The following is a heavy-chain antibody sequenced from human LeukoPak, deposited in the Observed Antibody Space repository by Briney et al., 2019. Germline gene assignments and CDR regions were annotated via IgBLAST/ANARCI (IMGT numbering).Heavy chain of an antibody. J-gene: IGHJ6*02. V-gene: IGHV1-69*13. D-gene: IGHD3-3*01. Sequence: SVKVSCKASGGTFSSYAISWVRQAPGQGLEWMGGIIPIFGTANYAQKLQGRVTITADESTSTAYMELSSLRSEDTAVYYCARGVVIILNYYYYGMDVWGQGTTVTVSS. CDR1: GGTFSSYA. CDR3: ARGVVIILNYYYYGMDV. CDR2: IIPIFGTA.